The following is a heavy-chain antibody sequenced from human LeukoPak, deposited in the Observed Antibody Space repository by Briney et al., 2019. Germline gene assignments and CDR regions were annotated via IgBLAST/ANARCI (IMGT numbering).Heavy chain of an antibody. CDR2: ISSSSSYI. Sequence: PGGSLRLSCAASGFTFSSYSMNWVRQAPGKGLEWVSSISSSSSYIYYADSVKGRFTISRDNAKNSLYLQMNSLRAEDTAVYYCARDSNIAAAGIVFDYWGQGTLVTVSS. J-gene: IGHJ4*02. D-gene: IGHD6-13*01. CDR1: GFTFSSYS. V-gene: IGHV3-21*01. CDR3: ARDSNIAAAGIVFDY.